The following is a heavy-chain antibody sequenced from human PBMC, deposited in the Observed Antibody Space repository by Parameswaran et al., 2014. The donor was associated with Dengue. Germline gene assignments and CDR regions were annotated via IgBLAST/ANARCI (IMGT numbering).Heavy chain of an antibody. Sequence: WVRQAPGQGLEWMGGVNPVFGTTSSAQTFQDRVSFTADESTSTAHMELSSLTSEDTAVYYCARERTVTPGAIFDSWGQGTLVTVSS. D-gene: IGHD4-17*01. CDR3: ARERTVTPGAIFDS. J-gene: IGHJ4*02. CDR2: VNPVFGTT. V-gene: IGHV1-69*01.